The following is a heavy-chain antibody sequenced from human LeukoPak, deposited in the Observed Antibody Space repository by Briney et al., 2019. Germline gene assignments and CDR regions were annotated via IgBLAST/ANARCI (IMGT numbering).Heavy chain of an antibody. V-gene: IGHV1-8*01. CDR3: ARATMVRGVITFDI. D-gene: IGHD3-10*01. Sequence: ASVKVSCKASGYTFTSYDINWVRQATGQGLEWMGWMNPNSGNTGYAQKFQGRVTMTRNTSISTAYMELSSLRSEDTAVYYCARATMVRGVITFDIWGQGTMVTVSS. J-gene: IGHJ3*02. CDR2: MNPNSGNT. CDR1: GYTFTSYD.